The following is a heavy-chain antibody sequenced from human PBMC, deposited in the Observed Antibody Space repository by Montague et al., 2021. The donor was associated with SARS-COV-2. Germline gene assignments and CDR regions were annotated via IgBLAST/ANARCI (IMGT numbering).Heavy chain of an antibody. CDR3: VRWGLNSAFDI. D-gene: IGHD3-16*01. Sequence: SETLSLTCSVSGDSISRSHYFWAWIRQPPGMGREWIGSIYVTGKTYYXPSLKSRVTISIDKSKHHFSLMLSSVTAADSAVFYCVRWGLNSAFDIWGLGTMITISS. CDR1: GDSISRSHYF. CDR2: IYVTGKT. V-gene: IGHV4-39*02. J-gene: IGHJ3*02.